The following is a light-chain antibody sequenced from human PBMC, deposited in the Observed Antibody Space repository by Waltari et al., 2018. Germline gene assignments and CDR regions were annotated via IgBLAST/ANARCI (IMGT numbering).Light chain of an antibody. Sequence: DLVMTQSPLPLPVTPGEPASTPCSPSQSLLHSNGNNYLYWYLQKPGPHPQLLIYLGSDRGSGVPDRFSGSGSGTDYTLKISRVEAEDVGVYYCMQSLTSLWTFGQGTKVDIK. J-gene: IGKJ1*01. CDR1: QSLLHSNGNNY. CDR2: LGS. V-gene: IGKV2-28*01. CDR3: MQSLTSLWT.